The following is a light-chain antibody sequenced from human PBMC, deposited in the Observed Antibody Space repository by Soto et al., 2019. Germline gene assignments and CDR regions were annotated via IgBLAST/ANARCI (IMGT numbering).Light chain of an antibody. CDR1: TSNIGSNY. J-gene: IGLJ3*02. Sequence: QSVLTQTPSASGPPGQRVVISCSGSTSNIGSNYVYWYRQLPGTAPRLLIFLNDQRPSGVPDRFSGSKSGTSASLVISWLQSEDEADYYCAAWDASLSGVVFGAGTKLTVL. CDR2: LND. V-gene: IGLV1-47*01. CDR3: AAWDASLSGVV.